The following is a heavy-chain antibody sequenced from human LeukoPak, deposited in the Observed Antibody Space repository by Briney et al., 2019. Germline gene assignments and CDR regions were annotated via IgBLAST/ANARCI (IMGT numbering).Heavy chain of an antibody. CDR2: IYTSGST. Sequence: PSETLSLTCTVSGGSISSYYWSWIRQPAGKGLEWIGRIYTSGSTYYNPSLKSRVTMSVDTSKNQFSLKLSSVTAADTAVYYCARDRGGSYYRRIYYFDYWGQGTLVTVSS. V-gene: IGHV4-4*07. CDR1: GGSISSYY. D-gene: IGHD1-26*01. J-gene: IGHJ4*02. CDR3: ARDRGGSYYRRIYYFDY.